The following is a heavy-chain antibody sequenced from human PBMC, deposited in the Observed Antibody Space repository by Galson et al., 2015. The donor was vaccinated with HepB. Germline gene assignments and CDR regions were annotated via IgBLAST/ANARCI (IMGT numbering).Heavy chain of an antibody. J-gene: IGHJ4*02. CDR2: IHHTGST. Sequence: TLSLTCTVSRGSVTSDGFSWNWIRQPPGKGLEWIGRIHHTGSTDYNPSLKSRLTISLDRSGNQFSLSLTSVAAADTAVYYCAAMTFTHALDHCGQGTLVTVSS. CDR1: RGSVTSDGFS. CDR3: AAMTFTHALDH. V-gene: IGHV4-30-2*01.